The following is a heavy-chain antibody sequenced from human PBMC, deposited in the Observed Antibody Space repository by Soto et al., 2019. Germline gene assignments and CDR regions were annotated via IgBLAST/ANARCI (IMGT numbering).Heavy chain of an antibody. D-gene: IGHD3-3*01. CDR3: ARGGQDFWSGPFDY. Sequence: SEMLSLACTGSGGSVTDYDCNLIRQTAGNGLSWIRRIDTSGSTNYHPPLNSRVTPTVDTSKQEFSLKLSSVTAADTALSYCARGGQDFWSGPFDYWGRGALVTVS. CDR2: IDTSGST. V-gene: IGHV4-4*07. CDR1: GGSVTDYD. J-gene: IGHJ4*02.